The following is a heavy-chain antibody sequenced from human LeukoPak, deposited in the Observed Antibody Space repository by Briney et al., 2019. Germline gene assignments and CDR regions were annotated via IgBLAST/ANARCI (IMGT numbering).Heavy chain of an antibody. V-gene: IGHV1-2*07. D-gene: IGHD6-13*01. CDR3: ARGILQQQLVAN. J-gene: IGHJ4*02. Sequence: ASVTVSCKASGYTFTDYYVHWVRQAPGQGLEWMGWINPKSGGTKYARKFQGRVTMARDTSISTAYMELSRLRFDDTAIFYCARGILQQQLVANWGQGSLVTVSS. CDR2: INPKSGGT. CDR1: GYTFTDYY.